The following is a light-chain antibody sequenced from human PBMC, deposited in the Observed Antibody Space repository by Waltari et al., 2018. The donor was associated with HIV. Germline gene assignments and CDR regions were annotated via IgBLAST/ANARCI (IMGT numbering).Light chain of an antibody. CDR1: SNDVGGYKY. CDR2: EVS. Sequence: QPALTQPPSASGSLGQSVTISCRGTSNDVGGYKYVSWYQQRPGNPPSLLIFEVSKRPSGVPDRFSGSVSGNTASLTVSGLQAEDEADYFCTSYADTKAFFVFGNPTKVTVL. J-gene: IGLJ1*01. CDR3: TSYADTKAFFV. V-gene: IGLV2-8*01.